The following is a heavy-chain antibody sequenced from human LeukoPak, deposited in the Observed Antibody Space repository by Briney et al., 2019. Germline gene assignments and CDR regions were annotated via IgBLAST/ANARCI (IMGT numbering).Heavy chain of an antibody. D-gene: IGHD6-13*01. V-gene: IGHV1-2*02. CDR2: INPNSGGT. Sequence: ASVKVSCKASGYTFTGYYMHWVRQAPGQGLEWMGWINPNSGGTNYAQKFQGRVTMTRDTSISTAYMELSRLRSDDTAVYYCAREGSIIAAAPDAFDIWGQGTMVTVPS. CDR1: GYTFTGYY. J-gene: IGHJ3*02. CDR3: AREGSIIAAAPDAFDI.